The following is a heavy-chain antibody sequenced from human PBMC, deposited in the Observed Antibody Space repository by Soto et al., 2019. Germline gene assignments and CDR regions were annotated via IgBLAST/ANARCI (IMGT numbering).Heavy chain of an antibody. CDR3: AKDSWYFDL. CDR1: GFIFTNFW. Sequence: ESLRLSCEASGFIFTNFWMHWVRQVPGKGLVWVSRIDTSGSSTSYADSVKGRFTISRDNAKNTVSLQMNSLRAEDTGVYYCAKDSWYFDLWSQGSLVTVSS. CDR2: IDTSGSST. D-gene: IGHD6-13*01. V-gene: IGHV3-74*01. J-gene: IGHJ4*02.